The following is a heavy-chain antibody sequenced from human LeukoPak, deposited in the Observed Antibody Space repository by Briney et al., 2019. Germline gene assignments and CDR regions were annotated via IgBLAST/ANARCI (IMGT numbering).Heavy chain of an antibody. CDR3: ARDVVDCGGDCNNFRD. CDR1: GFNFSHYC. Sequence: GSSLRLSCAASGFNFSHYCLHWVRQAPAKGLEWVAFISYNGSDTYYADSVKGRFTISRDNSRNTLYLQMDRLGLGDTAMYYCARDVVDCGGDCNNFRDGGQGTLVTVSS. J-gene: IGHJ4*02. V-gene: IGHV3-30*04. CDR2: ISYNGSDT. D-gene: IGHD2-21*01.